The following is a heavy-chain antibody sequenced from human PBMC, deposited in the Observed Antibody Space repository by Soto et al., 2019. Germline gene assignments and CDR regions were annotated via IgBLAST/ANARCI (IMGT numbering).Heavy chain of an antibody. J-gene: IGHJ4*02. CDR3: ARSRFSTVTTCFDY. CDR1: GGSISSGGYY. D-gene: IGHD4-17*01. Sequence: SETLSLTCTFSGGSISSGGYYWSWIRQHPGKGLEWIGYIYYSGSTYYNPSLKSRVTISVDTSKNQFSLKLSSVTAADTAVYYCARSRFSTVTTCFDYWGQGTLVTVSS. V-gene: IGHV4-31*03. CDR2: IYYSGST.